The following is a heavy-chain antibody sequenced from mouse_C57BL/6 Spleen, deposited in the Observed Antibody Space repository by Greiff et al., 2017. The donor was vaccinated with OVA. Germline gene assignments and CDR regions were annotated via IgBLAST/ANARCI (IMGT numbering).Heavy chain of an antibody. J-gene: IGHJ2*01. CDR2: IHPNSGST. CDR1: GYTFTSYW. Sequence: VKLVESGAELVKPGASVKLSCKASGYTFTSYWMHWVKQRPGQGLEWIGMIHPNSGSTNYNEKFKSKATLTVDKSSSTAYMQLSSLTSEDSAVYYCVGELGRGYFDYWGQGTTLTVSS. V-gene: IGHV1-64*01. CDR3: VGELGRGYFDY. D-gene: IGHD4-1*01.